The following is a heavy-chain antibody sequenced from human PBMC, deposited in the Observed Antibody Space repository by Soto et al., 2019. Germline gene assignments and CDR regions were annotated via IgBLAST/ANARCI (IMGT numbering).Heavy chain of an antibody. CDR2: ISYDGSNK. CDR3: AKSIAAHYYGMDV. D-gene: IGHD6-6*01. J-gene: IGHJ6*02. CDR1: GFTFSSYG. Sequence: QVQLVESGGGVVQPGRSLRLSCAASGFTFSSYGMHWVRQAPGKGLEWVAVISYDGSNKYYADSVKGRFTISRDNSKNTLYLQMNSLGAEDTAVYYCAKSIAAHYYGMDVWGQGTTVTVSS. V-gene: IGHV3-30*18.